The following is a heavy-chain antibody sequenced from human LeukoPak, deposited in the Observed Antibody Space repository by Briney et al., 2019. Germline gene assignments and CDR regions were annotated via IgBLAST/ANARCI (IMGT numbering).Heavy chain of an antibody. CDR1: GFTFSDYY. Sequence: GGSLRLSCAASGFTFSDYYMSWIRQAPGKGLEWVSYISSSSSYTNYADSVKGRFTISRDNAKNSLYLQMNSLRAEDTAVYYCAREGGSGWPPYYFDYWGQGTLVTVSS. V-gene: IGHV3-11*06. CDR3: AREGGSGWPPYYFDY. D-gene: IGHD6-19*01. CDR2: ISSSSSYT. J-gene: IGHJ4*02.